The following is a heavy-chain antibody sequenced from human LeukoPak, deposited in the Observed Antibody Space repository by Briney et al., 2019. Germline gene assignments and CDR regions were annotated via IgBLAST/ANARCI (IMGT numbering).Heavy chain of an antibody. CDR1: GFTFSSYG. CDR3: ARPSEGSSWTYFDY. CDR2: IRYDGSNK. Sequence: PGGSLRLSCAASGFTFSSYGMHWVRQAPGKGLEWVAFIRYDGSNKYYADSVKGRFTISRDNSKNTLYLQMNSLRAEDTAVYYCARPSEGSSWTYFDYWGQGTLVTVSS. D-gene: IGHD6-13*01. V-gene: IGHV3-30*02. J-gene: IGHJ4*02.